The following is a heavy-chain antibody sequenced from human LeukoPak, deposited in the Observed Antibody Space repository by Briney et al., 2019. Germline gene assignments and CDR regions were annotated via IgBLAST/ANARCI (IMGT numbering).Heavy chain of an antibody. CDR1: GFTFDNYA. CDR2: ISGGGGVA. Sequence: GGSLRLSCAASGFTFDNYAMNWVRQAPGKGLEWVSIISGGGGVAYHADSVKGRFTISRDNSKNTLYLQMNSLRAEDTAVYYCARNWGFDSWGQGTLVTVSS. CDR3: ARNWGFDS. V-gene: IGHV3-23*01. J-gene: IGHJ4*02. D-gene: IGHD7-27*01.